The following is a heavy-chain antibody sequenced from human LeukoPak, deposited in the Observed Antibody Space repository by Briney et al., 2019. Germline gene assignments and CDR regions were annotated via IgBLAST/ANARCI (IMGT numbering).Heavy chain of an antibody. J-gene: IGHJ5*02. Sequence: GGSLRLSCAASGFTFSSYAMSWVRQAPRKGLEWVSAISGSGGSTYYADSLKGRFTISMDNSKNKLYLQMNSLRAEDTAVYYCAKAPTMVRGVIIGNWFDPWGQGTLVTVSS. CDR3: AKAPTMVRGVIIGNWFDP. CDR1: GFTFSSYA. D-gene: IGHD3-10*01. CDR2: ISGSGGST. V-gene: IGHV3-23*01.